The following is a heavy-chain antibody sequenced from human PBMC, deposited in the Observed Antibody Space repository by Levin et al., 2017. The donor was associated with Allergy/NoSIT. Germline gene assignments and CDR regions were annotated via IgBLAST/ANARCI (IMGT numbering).Heavy chain of an antibody. J-gene: IGHJ6*02. Sequence: SQILSLTCAVYGGSFSGYYWSWIRQPPGKGLEWIGEINHSGSTNYNPSLKSRVTISVDTSKNQFSLKLSSVTAADTAVYYCARGNGYYYYGMDVWGQGTTVTVSS. V-gene: IGHV4-34*01. CDR1: GGSFSGYY. CDR3: ARGNGYYYYGMDV. CDR2: INHSGST.